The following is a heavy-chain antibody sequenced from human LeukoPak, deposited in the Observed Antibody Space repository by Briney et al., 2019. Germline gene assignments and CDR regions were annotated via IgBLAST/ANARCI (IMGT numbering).Heavy chain of an antibody. V-gene: IGHV1-46*01. CDR1: GYTFTNYY. Sequence: ASVEVSCKASGYTFTNYYMHWVRQAPGQGLEWMGIINPSGGSTTYAQKFQGRVTMTRDTSTSTVYMELSSLRSEAAAVYYCARDLSGNKYGHFDYWGQGTLVTVSS. J-gene: IGHJ4*02. D-gene: IGHD1-26*01. CDR2: INPSGGST. CDR3: ARDLSGNKYGHFDY.